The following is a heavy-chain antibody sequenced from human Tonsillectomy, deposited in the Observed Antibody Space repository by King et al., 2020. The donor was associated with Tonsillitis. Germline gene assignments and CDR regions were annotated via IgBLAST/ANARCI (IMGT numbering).Heavy chain of an antibody. D-gene: IGHD3-10*01. J-gene: IGHJ4*02. CDR3: AKARARSYGSVSSKPFDY. Sequence: QLVQSGGGVVQPGRSLRLSCAASGFTFSSYGMHWVRQAPGKGLEWVAVISYDGSNKYYADSVKGRFTISRDNSKNTLYLQMNSLRAEDTAVYYCAKARARSYGSVSSKPFDYWGQGTLVTVSS. CDR2: ISYDGSNK. V-gene: IGHV3-30*18. CDR1: GFTFSSYG.